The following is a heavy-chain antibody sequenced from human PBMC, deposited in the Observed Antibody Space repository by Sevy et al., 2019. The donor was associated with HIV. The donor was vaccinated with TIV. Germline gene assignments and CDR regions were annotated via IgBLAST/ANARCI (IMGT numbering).Heavy chain of an antibody. CDR3: ARGANYYDSSGSQPNFDY. V-gene: IGHV3-33*01. D-gene: IGHD3-22*01. J-gene: IGHJ4*02. Sequence: GGSLRLSCAASGFTFSSHGMHWVRQAPGKGLEWVALIWYDGSSKYYADSVKGRFTLSRDNSKNTLYLQMNSLRAEDTAVYYCARGANYYDSSGSQPNFDYWGQGTLVTVSS. CDR1: GFTFSSHG. CDR2: IWYDGSSK.